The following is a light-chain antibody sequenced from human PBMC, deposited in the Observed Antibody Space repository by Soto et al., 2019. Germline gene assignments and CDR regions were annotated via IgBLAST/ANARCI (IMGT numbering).Light chain of an antibody. J-gene: IGKJ1*01. Sequence: EIVMTQSPSTLSVSPGERVTLFCRASQSVSRNLAWHQQKPGQAPRLLIYGVSTRATGVPARFSGSGSGTEFTLTISSLQPEDFAVYYCQHYYYWPPWTFGQGTKWISN. V-gene: IGKV3-15*01. CDR1: QSVSRN. CDR2: GVS. CDR3: QHYYYWPPWT.